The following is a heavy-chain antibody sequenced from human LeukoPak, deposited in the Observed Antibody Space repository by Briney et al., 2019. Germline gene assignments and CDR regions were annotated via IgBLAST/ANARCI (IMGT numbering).Heavy chain of an antibody. V-gene: IGHV1-18*01. D-gene: IGHD3-22*01. Sequence: GASVKVSCKASGYTFTSYGISWVRQAPGQGLEWMGWISAYNGNTNYAQKLQGRVTMTTDTSTSTAYMELRSLRSDDTAVYYCARVLVVVTKPRENWFDPWGRGTLVTVSS. CDR2: ISAYNGNT. CDR3: ARVLVVVTKPRENWFDP. J-gene: IGHJ5*02. CDR1: GYTFTSYG.